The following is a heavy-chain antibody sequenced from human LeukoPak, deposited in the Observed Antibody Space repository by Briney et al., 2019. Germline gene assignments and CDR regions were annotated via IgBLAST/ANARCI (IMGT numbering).Heavy chain of an antibody. CDR3: ARENSSGWRNYYYGMDV. Sequence: EASVKVSCKASGGTFSSYAISWVRQAPGQGLEWMGGIIPIFGTANYAQKFQGRVTITADESTSTAYMGLRSLRSEDTAVYYCARENSSGWRNYYYGMDVWGQGTTVTVSS. CDR1: GGTFSSYA. CDR2: IIPIFGTA. J-gene: IGHJ6*02. D-gene: IGHD6-19*01. V-gene: IGHV1-69*13.